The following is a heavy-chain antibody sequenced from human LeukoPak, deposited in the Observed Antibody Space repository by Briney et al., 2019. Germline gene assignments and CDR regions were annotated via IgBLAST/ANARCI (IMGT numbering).Heavy chain of an antibody. J-gene: IGHJ4*02. CDR2: ISSSSSYI. CDR3: ARDPLQQLVNQIDY. V-gene: IGHV3-21*01. D-gene: IGHD6-13*01. CDR1: GFTFRSYS. Sequence: GGSLRLSCGAPGFTFRSYSMNWVRQAPGKGLEWVSSISSSSSYIYYADSVKGRFTISRDNAKNSLYLQMNSLRAEDTAVYYCARDPLQQLVNQIDYWGQGTLVTVSS.